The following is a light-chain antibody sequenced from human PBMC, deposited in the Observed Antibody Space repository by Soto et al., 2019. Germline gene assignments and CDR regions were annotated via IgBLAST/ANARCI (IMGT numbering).Light chain of an antibody. CDR1: QSISRTY. CDR2: ATS. V-gene: IGKV3-20*01. CDR3: QQFSSYPLT. Sequence: ENVLTQSPGTLSLSPGERATLSCRASQSISRTYLAWYQQKPVQAPRLLIYATSSRATGIPDRFSGSGSGTDFTLTISRLEPEDFAVYYCQQFSSYPLTFGGGTKVDIK. J-gene: IGKJ4*01.